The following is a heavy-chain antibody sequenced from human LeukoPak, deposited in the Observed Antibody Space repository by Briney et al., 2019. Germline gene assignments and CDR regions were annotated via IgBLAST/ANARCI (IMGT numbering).Heavy chain of an antibody. V-gene: IGHV1-18*01. CDR1: GYTFTSYG. J-gene: IGHJ4*02. D-gene: IGHD2-2*02. CDR3: ARVLYRTAPTIYFDY. CDR2: ISAYNGNT. Sequence: GASVKVSCKASGYTFTSYGISWVRQAPGQGLEWMGWISAYNGNTNYAQKLQGRVTMTTDTSTSTAYMELRSLRSDDTAVYYCARVLYRTAPTIYFDYWGQGTLVTVSS.